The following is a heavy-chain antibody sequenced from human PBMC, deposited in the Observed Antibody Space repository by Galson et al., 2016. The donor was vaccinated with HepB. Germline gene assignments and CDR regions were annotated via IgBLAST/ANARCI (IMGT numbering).Heavy chain of an antibody. CDR2: VYYSGST. J-gene: IGHJ4*02. CDR1: GGSISSYY. CDR3: ARVTRIAATGTGFDY. V-gene: IGHV4-59*01. Sequence: ETLSLTCTVSGGSISSYYWSWIRQPPGKGLEWIGYVYYSGSTDYNPSLKSRVSISVDTSKNQFSLKLCSVTAADTAMYYCARVTRIAATGTGFDYWGQGTLVTVSS. D-gene: IGHD6-13*01.